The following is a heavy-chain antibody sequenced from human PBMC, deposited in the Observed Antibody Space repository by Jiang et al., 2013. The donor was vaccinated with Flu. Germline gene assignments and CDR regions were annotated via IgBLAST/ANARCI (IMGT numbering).Heavy chain of an antibody. CDR2: TYFSGST. CDR3: ARLVPWETRHYFDNSGYPTQLDP. D-gene: IGHD3-22*01. J-gene: IGHJ5*02. CDR1: NASINIYY. V-gene: IGHV4-59*08. Sequence: LLKPSETLSLTCTVSNASINIYYWSWIRQPPGKGLEWIGFTYFSGSTNYNPSLKSRVTISVDTSKNQVSLKLSSVTAADTAVYYCARLVPWETRHYFDNSGYPTQLDPWGQGTLVTVSS.